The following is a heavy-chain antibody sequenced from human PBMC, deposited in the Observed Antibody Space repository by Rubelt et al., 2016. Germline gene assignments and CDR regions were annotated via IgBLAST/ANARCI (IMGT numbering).Heavy chain of an antibody. J-gene: IGHJ4*02. CDR1: GYSISSNGYF. CDR3: GRGFSGFYFWVDS. D-gene: IGHD3-22*01. CDR2: INYSGKT. V-gene: IGHV4-39*01. Sequence: QLQLQESGPGLVKPSETLSLACTVSGYSISSNGYFWGWIRQPPGTGLAWIGSINYSGKTYYNPSLKSRVTLSVATPKNQFSLKLGSVTAADTAVYFCGRGFSGFYFWVDSWGRGALVTVSS.